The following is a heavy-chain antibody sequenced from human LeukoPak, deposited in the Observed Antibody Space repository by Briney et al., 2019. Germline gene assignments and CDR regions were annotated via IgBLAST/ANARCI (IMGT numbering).Heavy chain of an antibody. CDR3: ARRRYCGSTTCYLYWYFDL. CDR1: GGSFSGYY. D-gene: IGHD2-2*01. CDR2: INHRGGT. V-gene: IGHV4-34*01. Sequence: SETLSLTCAVYGGSFSGYYWSWIRQPPGKGLEWIGEINHRGGTNYSPSLTSRVTLSVGTSKNQFSLKLTSVTAADTAVYYCARRRYCGSTTCYLYWYFDLWGRGTPVTVSS. J-gene: IGHJ2*01.